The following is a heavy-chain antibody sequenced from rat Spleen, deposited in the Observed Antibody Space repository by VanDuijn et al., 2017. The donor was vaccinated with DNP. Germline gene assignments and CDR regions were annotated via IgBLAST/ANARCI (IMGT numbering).Heavy chain of an antibody. D-gene: IGHD2-2*01. CDR3: VREDKGVDA. Sequence: EVKLVESGGGLVQPGRSLKLSCAASGFNFNDYWMGWVWQAPGKGLEWIGEINKDSSTIDYNPSLKDKFTVSRDNVQITLYLQMNKLGSEDTAIYYCVREDKGVDAWGQGASVTVSS. CDR2: INKDSSTI. V-gene: IGHV4-2*01. J-gene: IGHJ4*01. CDR1: GFNFNDYW.